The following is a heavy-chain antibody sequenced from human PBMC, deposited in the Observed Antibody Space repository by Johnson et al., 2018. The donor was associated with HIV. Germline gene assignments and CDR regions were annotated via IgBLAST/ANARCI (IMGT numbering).Heavy chain of an antibody. Sequence: VQLVESGGGLVQPGGSLKLACAASGFTFSSYAMHWVRQAPGKGLEWVSIIYSDGSTYFADSVKGRFTISRDNAKNSLYLQMNSLRAEDTAVYYCARYEGNYVAFDIWGQGTMVTVSS. CDR3: ARYEGNYVAFDI. CDR1: GFTFSSYA. J-gene: IGHJ3*02. D-gene: IGHD1-7*01. V-gene: IGHV3-53*01. CDR2: IYSDGST.